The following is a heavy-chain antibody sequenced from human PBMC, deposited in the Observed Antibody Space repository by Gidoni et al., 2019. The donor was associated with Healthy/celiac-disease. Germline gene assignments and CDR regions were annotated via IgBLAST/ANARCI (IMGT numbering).Heavy chain of an antibody. CDR2: ISWNSGSI. CDR3: AKTGTYLSGWFDP. D-gene: IGHD1-1*01. V-gene: IGHV3-9*01. Sequence: EVQLVESGGGLVQHGRSLRLSCAASGFTFDDYAMHWVRQAPGKGLEWVSGISWNSGSIGYADSVKGRFTISRDNAKNSLYLQMNSLRAEDTALYYCAKTGTYLSGWFDPWGQGTLVSVSS. CDR1: GFTFDDYA. J-gene: IGHJ5*02.